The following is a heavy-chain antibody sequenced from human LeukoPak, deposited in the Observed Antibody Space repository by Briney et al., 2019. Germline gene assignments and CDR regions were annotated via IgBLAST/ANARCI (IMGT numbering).Heavy chain of an antibody. V-gene: IGHV3-7*01. D-gene: IGHD5-12*01. CDR2: IKQDGSEK. J-gene: IGHJ4*02. Sequence: GGSLRLSCAASGFTFSSYWMSWVRQAPGKGLEWVANIKQDGSEKYYVESVKGRFTISRDNAKNSLYLQMNSLRGEDTAVYYCARDDTVATRLGFIDWGQGTLVTVSS. CDR1: GFTFSSYW. CDR3: ARDDTVATRLGFID.